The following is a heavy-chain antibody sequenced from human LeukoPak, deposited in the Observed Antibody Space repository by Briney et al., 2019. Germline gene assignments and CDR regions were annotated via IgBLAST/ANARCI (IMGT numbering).Heavy chain of an antibody. CDR2: IYYSGST. CDR1: GGSISSSSYY. J-gene: IGHJ5*02. Sequence: SQTLSLTCTVSGGSISSSSYYWGWIRQPPGKGLEWIGSIYYSGSTYYNPSLKSRVTISVDTSKNQFSLKLSSVTAADTAVYYCARGAGEQLVLPNWFDPWGQGTLVTVSS. CDR3: ARGAGEQLVLPNWFDP. D-gene: IGHD6-13*01. V-gene: IGHV4-39*07.